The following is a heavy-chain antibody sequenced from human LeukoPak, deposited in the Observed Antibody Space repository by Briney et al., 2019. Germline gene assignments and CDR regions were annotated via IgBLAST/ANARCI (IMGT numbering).Heavy chain of an antibody. Sequence: PSETLSLTCTVSGGSISSSSYYWGWIRQPPGKGLEWIGSIYYSGSTYYNPSLKSRVTISVDTSKNQFSLKLSSVTAADTAVYYCARQSKDRGVIPRPSLVDYWGQGTLVTVSS. V-gene: IGHV4-39*01. CDR3: ARQSKDRGVIPRPSLVDY. CDR1: GGSISSSSYY. CDR2: IYYSGST. D-gene: IGHD3-10*01. J-gene: IGHJ4*02.